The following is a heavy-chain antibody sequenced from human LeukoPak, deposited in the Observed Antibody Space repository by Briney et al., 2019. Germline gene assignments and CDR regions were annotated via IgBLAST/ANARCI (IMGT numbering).Heavy chain of an antibody. V-gene: IGHV4-31*11. CDR1: GGSFSGYY. CDR2: IYYSGST. J-gene: IGHJ5*02. Sequence: SETLSLTCAVYGGSFSGYYWSWIRQHPGKGLEWIGYIYYSGSTYYNPSLKSRVTISVDTSKNQFSLKLSSVTAADTAVYYCARADYGHWFDPWGQGTLVTVSS. D-gene: IGHD4-17*01. CDR3: ARADYGHWFDP.